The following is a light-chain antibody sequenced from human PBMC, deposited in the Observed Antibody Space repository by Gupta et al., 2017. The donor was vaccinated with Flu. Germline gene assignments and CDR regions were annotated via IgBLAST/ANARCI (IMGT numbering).Light chain of an antibody. V-gene: IGLV1-40*01. CDR1: SSNIGAGYD. Sequence: QSVLTQPPSVSGAPGQRVTISCTGSSSNIGAGYDVHWYQQLPGTAPKLLIYGNSNRPSGVPDRFSGSKSGTSASPATTGLQAEEEADYYCQSYDNSLSGHYVFGTGTKVTVL. J-gene: IGLJ1*01. CDR3: QSYDNSLSGHYV. CDR2: GNS.